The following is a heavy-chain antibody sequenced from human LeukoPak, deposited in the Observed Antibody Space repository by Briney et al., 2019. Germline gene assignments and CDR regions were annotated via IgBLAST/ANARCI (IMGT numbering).Heavy chain of an antibody. CDR1: GYSISSGYY. Sequence: SETLSLTCTVSGYSISSGYYWGWIRQPPGKGLEWIGSIYHSGSTYYNPSLKSRVTISVDTSKNQFSLKLSSVTAADTAVYYCASGSTEGYFDYWGQGTLVTVSS. CDR2: IYHSGST. J-gene: IGHJ4*02. CDR3: ASGSTEGYFDY. V-gene: IGHV4-38-2*02.